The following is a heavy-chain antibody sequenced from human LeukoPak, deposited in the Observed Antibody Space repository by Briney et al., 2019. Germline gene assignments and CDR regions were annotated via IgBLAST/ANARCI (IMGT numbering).Heavy chain of an antibody. V-gene: IGHV3-48*04. CDR1: GFRFSTYS. J-gene: IGHJ4*02. CDR2: ISSGGSTV. Sequence: PGESLRLSCEASGFRFSTYSMSWVRQAPGKGLEWVSYISSGGSTVYYADSVKGRFTISRDNAKNSLYLQMSSLRAEDTAVYYCARAFYGDLDYWGQGTLVTVSS. D-gene: IGHD4-17*01. CDR3: ARAFYGDLDY.